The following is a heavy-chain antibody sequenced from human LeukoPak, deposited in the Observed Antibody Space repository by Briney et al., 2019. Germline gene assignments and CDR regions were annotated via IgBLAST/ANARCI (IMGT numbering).Heavy chain of an antibody. CDR2: ISAGGTTI. CDR3: ARGLEQQLIVGNYYYAMDA. J-gene: IGHJ6*02. D-gene: IGHD6-13*01. Sequence: GGSLRLSCAASGFTSSDYYLSWVRQAPGKGLEWVSYISAGGTTIDYADSVKGRFTISRDTAKNALYLQMYSLRVEDTAVYYCARGLEQQLIVGNYYYAMDAWGQGTTVTVSS. CDR1: GFTSSDYY. V-gene: IGHV3-11*01.